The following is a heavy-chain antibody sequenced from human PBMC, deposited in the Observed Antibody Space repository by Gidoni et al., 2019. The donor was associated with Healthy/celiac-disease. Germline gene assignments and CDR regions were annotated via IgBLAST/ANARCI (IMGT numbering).Heavy chain of an antibody. CDR2: ISYDGSNK. V-gene: IGHV3-30-3*01. J-gene: IGHJ4*02. CDR1: GFTFSSYA. Sequence: QVQLVESGGGVVQPGRSLRLSCAASGFTFSSYAMHWVRQAPGKGLEWVAVISYDGSNKYYADSVKGRFTISRDNSKNTLYLQMNSMRAEDTAVYYCARGGKLELDFDYWGQGTLVTVSS. D-gene: IGHD1-7*01. CDR3: ARGGKLELDFDY.